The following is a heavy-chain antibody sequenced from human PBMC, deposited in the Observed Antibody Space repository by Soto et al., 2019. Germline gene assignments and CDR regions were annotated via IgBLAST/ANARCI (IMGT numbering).Heavy chain of an antibody. D-gene: IGHD6-19*01. CDR3: ARHHASGWSPTLYY. J-gene: IGHJ4*02. Sequence: EVQLVESGGGLVQPGGSLRLSCAASGFTVSSNYMSWVRQAPGKGLEWVSVLYSGGNTYYADSVKRRFTISRDSSEHTLDLQMNTLRAEDTAVYYCARHHASGWSPTLYYWGQGTLVTVSS. CDR2: LYSGGNT. CDR1: GFTVSSNY. V-gene: IGHV3-66*04.